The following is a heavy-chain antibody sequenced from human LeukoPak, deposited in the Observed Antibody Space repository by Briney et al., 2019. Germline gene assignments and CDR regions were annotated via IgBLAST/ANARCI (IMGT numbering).Heavy chain of an antibody. CDR3: ARGSLHYYDSSGYYFSVYYFDY. V-gene: IGHV1-3*03. CDR1: GYTFTSYA. Sequence: ASVKVSCKSSGYTFTSYAMHLVRQAPGQRLEWMGWINAGNGNTKYSQEFQGRVTITRDTSASTAYMELSSLRSEDMAVYYCARGSLHYYDSSGYYFSVYYFDYWGQGTLVTVSS. D-gene: IGHD3-22*01. CDR2: INAGNGNT. J-gene: IGHJ4*02.